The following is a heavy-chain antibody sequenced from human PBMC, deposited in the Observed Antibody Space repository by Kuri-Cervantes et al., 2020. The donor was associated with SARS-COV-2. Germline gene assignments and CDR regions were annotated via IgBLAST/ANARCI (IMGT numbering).Heavy chain of an antibody. V-gene: IGHV1-69*05. CDR1: GYTFNIYD. D-gene: IGHD2-2*01. J-gene: IGHJ6*03. Sequence: SVKVSCKASGYTFNIYDINWVRQAPGQGLEWMGGIIPIFGTANYAQKFQGRVTITTDESTSTAYMELSSLRSEDTAVYYCARSLWGRPAAMSSPYGKTHPPYYYYYYYMDVWGKGTTVTVSS. CDR3: ARSLWGRPAAMSSPYGKTHPPYYYYYYYMDV. CDR2: IIPIFGTA.